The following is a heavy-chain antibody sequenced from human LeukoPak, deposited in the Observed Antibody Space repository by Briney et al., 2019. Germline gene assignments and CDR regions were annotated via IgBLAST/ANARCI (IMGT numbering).Heavy chain of an antibody. CDR2: IYTSGNT. Sequence: PSQTLSLTCTVSGGSISSGGYYWSWIRQPAGKGLEWIGRIYTSGNTNYNPSLKSRATKSVDTSKNQFSLKLSSVTAADTAVYYCARAGYYYATREYYFDYWGQGTLVTVSS. J-gene: IGHJ4*02. D-gene: IGHD3-10*01. CDR3: ARAGYYYATREYYFDY. V-gene: IGHV4-61*02. CDR1: GGSISSGGYY.